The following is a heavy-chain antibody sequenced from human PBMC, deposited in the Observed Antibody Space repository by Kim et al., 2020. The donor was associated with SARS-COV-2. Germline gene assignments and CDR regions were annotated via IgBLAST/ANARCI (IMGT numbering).Heavy chain of an antibody. V-gene: IGHV3-30*04. CDR1: GFTFSSYA. D-gene: IGHD2-21*02. J-gene: IGHJ4*02. Sequence: GGSLRLSCAASGFTFSSYAMHWVRQAPGKGLEWVAVISYDGSNKYYADSVKGRFTISRDNSKNTLYLQMNSLRAEDTAVYYCARDFGDARGLDYWGQGTLVTVSS. CDR2: ISYDGSNK. CDR3: ARDFGDARGLDY.